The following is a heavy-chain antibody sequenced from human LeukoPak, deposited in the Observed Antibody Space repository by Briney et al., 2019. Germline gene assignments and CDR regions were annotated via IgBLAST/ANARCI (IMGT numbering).Heavy chain of an antibody. D-gene: IGHD2-2*01. CDR3: AKASGHIVVVPAFDY. CDR1: GITFDDYA. J-gene: IGHJ4*02. Sequence: LSLFCAASGITFDDYAIDLVRPASGEGLGLGSSISWNSGSIGYADSVKGRFTISRDNAKNSLYLQMNSLRAEDMALYYCAKASGHIVVVPAFDYWGQGTLVTVSS. V-gene: IGHV3-9*03. CDR2: ISWNSGSI.